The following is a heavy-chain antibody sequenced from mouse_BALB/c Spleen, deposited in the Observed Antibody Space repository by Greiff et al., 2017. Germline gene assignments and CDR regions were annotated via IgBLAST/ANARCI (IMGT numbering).Heavy chain of an antibody. J-gene: IGHJ4*01. Sequence: EVMLVESGGGLVQPGGSRKLSCAASGFTFSSFGMHWVRQAPEKGLEWVAYISSGSSTIYYADTVKGRFTISRDNPKNTLFLQMTSIRSEDTAMYNCASNDYGAMDYWGQGTSVTVSS. CDR2: ISSGSSTI. CDR3: ASNDYGAMDY. D-gene: IGHD2-4*01. CDR1: GFTFSSFG. V-gene: IGHV5-17*02.